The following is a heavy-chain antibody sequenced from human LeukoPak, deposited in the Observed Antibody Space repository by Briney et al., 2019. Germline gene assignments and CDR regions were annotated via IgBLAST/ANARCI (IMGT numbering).Heavy chain of an antibody. CDR3: ARVNWARLDY. Sequence: PGGSLRLSCAASGFNASSSYMSWVRQAPGKGLEWVSVIYSGGTTYYADSVKGRFTISRDNSKNTLYLQMNSLRAEDTAVYYCARVNWARLDYWGQGALVTVSS. J-gene: IGHJ4*02. CDR1: GFNASSSY. D-gene: IGHD7-27*01. V-gene: IGHV3-66*01. CDR2: IYSGGTT.